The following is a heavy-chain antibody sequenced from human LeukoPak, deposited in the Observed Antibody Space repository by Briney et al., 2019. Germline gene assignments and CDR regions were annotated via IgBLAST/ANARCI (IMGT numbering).Heavy chain of an antibody. V-gene: IGHV1-18*01. D-gene: IGHD3-3*01. J-gene: IGHJ4*02. Sequence: GASVKVSCKASGYTFTSYGISWVRQAPGQGLEWMGWISAYNGNTNYAQKLQGRVTMTTDTSTSTAYMELRSLRSDDTAVYYCATRDYGDFWSGYLPPTYWGQGALVTVPS. CDR3: ATRDYGDFWSGYLPPTY. CDR1: GYTFTSYG. CDR2: ISAYNGNT.